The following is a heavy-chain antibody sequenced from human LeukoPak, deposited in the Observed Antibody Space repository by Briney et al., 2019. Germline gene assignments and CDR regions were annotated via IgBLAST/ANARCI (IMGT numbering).Heavy chain of an antibody. D-gene: IGHD3-22*01. CDR2: MYYSGTT. CDR1: GGSISSYY. Sequence: SETLSLTCTVSGGSISSYYWSWIRQPPGKGLEWIGYMYYSGTTNYNPSLRSRVIISADTSKNQFSLKLSSVTAADTAVYYCARSYSSGYYYIDAFDIWGQGTMVTVSS. CDR3: ARSYSSGYYYIDAFDI. V-gene: IGHV4-59*12. J-gene: IGHJ3*02.